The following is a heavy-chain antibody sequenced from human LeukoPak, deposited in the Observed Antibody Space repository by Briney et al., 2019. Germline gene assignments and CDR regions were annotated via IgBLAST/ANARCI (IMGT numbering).Heavy chain of an antibody. Sequence: GGSLRLSCAGSGFTFSSYAMSWVRQAPGKGLEWVSLISGDGGSTYYADSVKGRFTISRDNSKNSLYLQMNSLGTEDTALYYCARTYYYGSGSYYSPFDYWGQGTLVTVSS. D-gene: IGHD3-10*01. CDR2: ISGDGGST. CDR3: ARTYYYGSGSYYSPFDY. V-gene: IGHV3-43*02. J-gene: IGHJ4*02. CDR1: GFTFSSYA.